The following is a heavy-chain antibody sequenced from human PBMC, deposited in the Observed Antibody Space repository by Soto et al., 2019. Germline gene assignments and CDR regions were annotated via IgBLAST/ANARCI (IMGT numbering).Heavy chain of an antibody. CDR3: ERRYSSSNYYSYGMDV. J-gene: IGHJ6*02. CDR2: IIPIFGKA. Sequence: QVQLVQSGAEVKKPGSSVKVSCKASGGTFSSYAISWVRQAPGQGLEWMGGIIPIFGKANYAQKFQGRVTITADESTSTAYMELSSQRSEDTAVYYCERRYSSSNYYSYGMDVWGQGTTVTVSS. V-gene: IGHV1-69*01. D-gene: IGHD6-13*01. CDR1: GGTFSSYA.